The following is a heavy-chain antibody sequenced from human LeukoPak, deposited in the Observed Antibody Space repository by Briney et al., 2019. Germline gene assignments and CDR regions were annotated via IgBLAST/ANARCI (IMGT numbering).Heavy chain of an antibody. CDR2: IYHSGST. D-gene: IGHD3-16*01. Sequence: SETLSLTCTVSGGSISSSTYYWSWIRQPPGKGLEWIGYIYHSGSTYYNPSLKSRVTISVDRSKNQFSLKLSSVTAADTAVYYCAREGGAAAGLAFDIWGQGTMVTVSS. CDR3: AREGGAAAGLAFDI. CDR1: GGSISSSTYY. V-gene: IGHV4-30-2*01. J-gene: IGHJ3*02.